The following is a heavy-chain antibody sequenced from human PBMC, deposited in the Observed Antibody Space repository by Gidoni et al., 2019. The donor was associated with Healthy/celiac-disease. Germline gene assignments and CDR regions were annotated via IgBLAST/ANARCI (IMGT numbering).Heavy chain of an antibody. V-gene: IGHV3-23*01. CDR1: FTFSSYA. D-gene: IGHD3-10*01. CDR3: ASLIEERMVRGVKGYWYFDL. Sequence: FTFSSYAMSWVRQAPGKGLEWVSAISGSGGSTYYADSVKGRFTISRDNSKNTLYLQMNSLRAEDTAVYYCASLIEERMVRGVKGYWYFDLWGRGTLVTVSS. J-gene: IGHJ2*01. CDR2: ISGSGGST.